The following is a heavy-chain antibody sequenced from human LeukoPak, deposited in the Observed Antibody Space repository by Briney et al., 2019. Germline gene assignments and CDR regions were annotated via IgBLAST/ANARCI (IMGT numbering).Heavy chain of an antibody. D-gene: IGHD2-15*01. CDR1: GGSISSYY. J-gene: IGHJ4*02. CDR2: IYYSGST. CDR3: AREAGYCSGGSCGFDY. V-gene: IGHV4-59*01. Sequence: SETLSLTCTVSGGSISSYYWSWIRQPPGKGLEWIGYIYYSGSTNYNPSLKSRVTISVDRSKNQFSLKLSSVTAADTAVYYCAREAGYCSGGSCGFDYWGQGTLVTVSS.